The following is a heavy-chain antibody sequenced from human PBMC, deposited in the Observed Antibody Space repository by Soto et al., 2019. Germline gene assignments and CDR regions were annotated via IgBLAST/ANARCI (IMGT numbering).Heavy chain of an antibody. CDR3: ANSWTTLTTGFDF. D-gene: IGHD4-17*01. CDR2: ISSDGSEK. V-gene: IGHV3-30*18. J-gene: IGHJ4*02. Sequence: GGSLRLSCVASGFTFSNYAMHWVRQAPGKGLGWVAVISSDGSEKYYLDSVRDRFTISRDNSKNTLYLQMNNLRPEDAAMYYCANSWTTLTTGFDFWGQGALVTVSS. CDR1: GFTFSNYA.